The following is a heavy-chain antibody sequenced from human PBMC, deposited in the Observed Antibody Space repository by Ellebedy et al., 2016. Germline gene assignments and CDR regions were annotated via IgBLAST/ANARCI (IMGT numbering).Heavy chain of an antibody. CDR2: INHSGST. Sequence: GSLRLSXAVYGGSFSGYYWSWIRQPPGKGLEWIGEINHSGSTNYNPSLKSRVTISVDTSKNQFSLKLSSVTAADTAVYYCAIGRRGYSYGFDYWGQGTLVTVSS. D-gene: IGHD5-18*01. CDR1: GGSFSGYY. J-gene: IGHJ4*02. V-gene: IGHV4-34*01. CDR3: AIGRRGYSYGFDY.